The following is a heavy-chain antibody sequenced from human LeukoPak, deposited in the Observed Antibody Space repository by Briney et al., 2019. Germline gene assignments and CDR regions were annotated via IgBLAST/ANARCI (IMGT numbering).Heavy chain of an antibody. CDR2: IYTSGST. J-gene: IGHJ5*02. CDR1: GGPISSYY. CDR3: ARDPGTVIAENWFDP. V-gene: IGHV4-4*07. Sequence: SETLSLTCTVSGGPISSYYWSWIRQPAGKGLEWIGRIYTSGSTNYNPSLKSRVTMSVDTSKNQFSLKLSSVTAADTAVYYCARDPGTVIAENWFDPWGQGTLVTVSS. D-gene: IGHD3-16*02.